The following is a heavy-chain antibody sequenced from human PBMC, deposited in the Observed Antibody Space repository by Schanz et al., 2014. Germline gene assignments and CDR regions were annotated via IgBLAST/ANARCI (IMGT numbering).Heavy chain of an antibody. D-gene: IGHD3-10*01. CDR2: INAHTGNT. J-gene: IGHJ3*02. CDR3: ARVHIATYYYNSPGAFDI. Sequence: QLMQSGSEVRKPGASVKVSCKASGYIFGSHGMTWVRQAPGQGPELMGWINAHTGNTQYAQKFQGRVNMTRDTVTTTVHLELTRLRTDDTAIYYCARVHIATYYYNSPGAFDIWGQGTRVTVSS. V-gene: IGHV1-18*01. CDR1: GYIFGSHG.